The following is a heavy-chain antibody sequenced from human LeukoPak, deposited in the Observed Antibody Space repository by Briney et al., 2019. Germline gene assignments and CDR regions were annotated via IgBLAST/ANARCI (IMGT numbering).Heavy chain of an antibody. CDR1: GGSISSGGYY. D-gene: IGHD5-18*01. J-gene: IGHJ6*02. Sequence: PSETLSLTCTVSGGSISSGGYYWSWIRQHPGKGLEWIGYIYYSGSTYYNPSLKSRVTISVDTSKNQFSLKLSSVTAADTAVYYCASSPGGYSYGPTAYYYYGMDVWGQGTTVTVSS. CDR3: ASSPGGYSYGPTAYYYYGMDV. CDR2: IYYSGST. V-gene: IGHV4-31*03.